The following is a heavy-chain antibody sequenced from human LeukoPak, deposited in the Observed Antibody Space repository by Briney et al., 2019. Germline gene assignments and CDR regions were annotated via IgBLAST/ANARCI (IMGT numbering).Heavy chain of an antibody. CDR1: GFTFSSYS. V-gene: IGHV3-21*04. CDR3: AKDIWGGTAYSSGWYGSDY. Sequence: GWSLRLSCAASGFTFSSYSMNWVRQAPGKGLEWVSSISSSSSYIYYADSVKGRFTISRDNAKNSLYLQMNSLRAEDTALYYCAKDIWGGTAYSSGWYGSDYWGQGTLVTVSS. D-gene: IGHD6-19*01. CDR2: ISSSSSYI. J-gene: IGHJ4*02.